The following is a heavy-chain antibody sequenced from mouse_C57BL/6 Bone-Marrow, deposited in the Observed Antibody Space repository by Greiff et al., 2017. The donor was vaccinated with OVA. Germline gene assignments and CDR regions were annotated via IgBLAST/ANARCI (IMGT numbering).Heavy chain of an antibody. CDR3: ARGDDYDGAMDY. J-gene: IGHJ4*01. CDR2: INPYNGGT. D-gene: IGHD2-4*01. Sequence: VQLQQSGPVLVKPGASVKMSCKASGYTFTDYYMNWVKQSHGKSLEWIGVINPYNGGTSYNQKFKGKATLPVDKSSSPAYMELNSLTSEDSAVYYGARGDDYDGAMDYWGQGTSVTVSS. CDR1: GYTFTDYY. V-gene: IGHV1-19*01.